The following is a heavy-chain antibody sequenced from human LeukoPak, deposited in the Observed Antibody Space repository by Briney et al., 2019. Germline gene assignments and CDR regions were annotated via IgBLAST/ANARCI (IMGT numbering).Heavy chain of an antibody. CDR2: IKKDGSAK. Sequence: GGSLRLSCAASGFTFSSYWMSWVRQAPGKGLEWVANIKKDGSAKYYVDSVKGRFTISGDNAKNSLFLQMNRLSADATAVYYGARGERGSSIYYFDYWGQGTLVTVSS. CDR1: GFTFSSYW. CDR3: ARGERGSSIYYFDY. D-gene: IGHD1-1*01. J-gene: IGHJ4*02. V-gene: IGHV3-7*01.